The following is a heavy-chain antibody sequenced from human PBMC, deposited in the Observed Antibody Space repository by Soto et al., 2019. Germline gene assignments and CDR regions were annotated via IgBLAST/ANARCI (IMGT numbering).Heavy chain of an antibody. J-gene: IGHJ6*02. Sequence: VQLVESGGGVVQPGRSLRLSCAASGFTFSSYGMHWVRQAPGKGLEWVAVISYDGSNKYYADSVKGRFTISRDNSKNTLYLQMNRLRAEDTAVYYCAKIGYDSSGYYHTYYYYGMDVWGQGTTVTVSS. CDR3: AKIGYDSSGYYHTYYYYGMDV. V-gene: IGHV3-30*18. CDR1: GFTFSSYG. CDR2: ISYDGSNK. D-gene: IGHD3-22*01.